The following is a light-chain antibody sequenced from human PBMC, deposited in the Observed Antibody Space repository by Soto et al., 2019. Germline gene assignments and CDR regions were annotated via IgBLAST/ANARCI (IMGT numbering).Light chain of an antibody. CDR3: YSYTSSNTYV. CDR2: DVS. Sequence: QSVLTQPASVSGSPGQSITISCTGTSSDVGGYNYVSWYQHHPGKVPQLMIYDVSNRPSGVSNRFSGSKSGNTASLTISGLQAEDESDYYCYSYTSSNTYVLGTWTKVTVL. CDR1: SSDVGGYNY. J-gene: IGLJ1*01. V-gene: IGLV2-14*03.